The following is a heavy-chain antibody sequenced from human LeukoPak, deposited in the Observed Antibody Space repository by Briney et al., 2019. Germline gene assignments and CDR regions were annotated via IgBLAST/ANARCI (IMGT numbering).Heavy chain of an antibody. CDR1: GGSISSYY. CDR2: IYASGST. Sequence: PSETLSLTCTVSGGSISSYYWSWIRQPPGKGLEWIGRIYASGSTNCNPSLKSRVTMSIDTSKNQFSLKLSSVTAADTAVYYCARDHSYYSGSYPLYWGQGTLVTVSS. V-gene: IGHV4-4*07. CDR3: ARDHSYYSGSYPLY. D-gene: IGHD1-26*01. J-gene: IGHJ4*02.